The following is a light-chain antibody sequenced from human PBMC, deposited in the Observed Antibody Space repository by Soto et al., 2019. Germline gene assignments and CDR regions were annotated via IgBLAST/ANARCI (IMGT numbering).Light chain of an antibody. CDR1: QGISNY. J-gene: IGKJ3*01. Sequence: IQMTQSPSSLSASVGDRVTITCRASQGISNYVAWYQQRPGKAPKLLIYAASTLQSGVPSRFSGSESGTDFTLTISGLQPEVVATYYSQKYDSAPLFTFGPGTKVEIK. CDR2: AAS. CDR3: QKYDSAPLFT. V-gene: IGKV1-27*01.